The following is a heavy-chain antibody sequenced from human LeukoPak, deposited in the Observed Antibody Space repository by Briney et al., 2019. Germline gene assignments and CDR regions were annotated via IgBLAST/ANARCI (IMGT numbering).Heavy chain of an antibody. CDR3: ARLGSLGVTLVWGGPSRTTIDY. J-gene: IGHJ4*02. Sequence: ASVKVSCKASGYTFTSYYIHWVRQAPGQGPEWLGWINPSSGGTDYAQKFQGRVTMTRDTSTNTAYMELTSLRSDDTAVYYCARLGSLGVTLVWGGPSRTTIDYWGPGTLVTVSS. CDR2: INPSSGGT. D-gene: IGHD3-16*01. V-gene: IGHV1-2*02. CDR1: GYTFTSYY.